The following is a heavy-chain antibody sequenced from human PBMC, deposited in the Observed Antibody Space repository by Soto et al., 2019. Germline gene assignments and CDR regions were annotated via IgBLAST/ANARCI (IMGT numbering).Heavy chain of an antibody. D-gene: IGHD1-1*01. CDR3: ARTGDGHHDFLDY. Sequence: RGSLRLSCAASGFTFSSYWMNWVRQAPGKGLEWVANINQDGNEDNLLDSVKGRFTISRDNAKNSLFLQMNSLRVDDTAVYYCARTGDGHHDFLDYWGQGALVTVSS. V-gene: IGHV3-7*01. J-gene: IGHJ4*02. CDR2: INQDGNED. CDR1: GFTFSSYW.